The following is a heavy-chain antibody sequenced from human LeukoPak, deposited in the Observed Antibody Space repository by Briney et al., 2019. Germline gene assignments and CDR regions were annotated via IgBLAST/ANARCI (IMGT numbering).Heavy chain of an antibody. V-gene: IGHV3-48*03. D-gene: IGHD3-3*01. J-gene: IGHJ4*02. Sequence: GGSVRLSCAVCGFAFSSYEMHWVRQAPGKGREGVSYISSSCCTIYYADSVKGRFTISRDNAKNSLYLQMNSLRAEDTAVYYCARDRYDFWSGYPRGVFHHWGQGPLVPVSS. CDR3: ARDRYDFWSGYPRGVFHH. CDR2: ISSSCCTI. CDR1: GFAFSSYE.